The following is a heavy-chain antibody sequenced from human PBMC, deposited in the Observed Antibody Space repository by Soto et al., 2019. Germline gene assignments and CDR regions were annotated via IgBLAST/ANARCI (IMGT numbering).Heavy chain of an antibody. CDR1: GFTFSSYS. V-gene: IGHV3-21*01. CDR2: ISSSSSYI. J-gene: IGHJ5*02. D-gene: IGHD6-19*01. CDR3: ARDIRGWPKNGDNWFDP. Sequence: EVQLVESGGGLVKPGGSLRLSCAASGFTFSSYSMNWVRQAPGKGLEWVSSISSSSSYIYYADSVKGRFTISRDNAKNSLYRQMNSLRAEDTAVYYCARDIRGWPKNGDNWFDPWGQGTLVTVSS.